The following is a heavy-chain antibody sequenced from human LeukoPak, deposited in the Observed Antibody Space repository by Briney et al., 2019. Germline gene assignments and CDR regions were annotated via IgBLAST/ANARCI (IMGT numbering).Heavy chain of an antibody. Sequence: GGSLRLSCAASGFTLNSFIMQWVRQVPGKSLEWVALISGDGATTDYASSVEGRFTISRDNTQNSLFLEMNNLGTEDTALYYCAKSGLGGPGIFAGRGSPSYYYYLAVWGKGTSVIVS. J-gene: IGHJ6*03. CDR3: AKSGLGGPGIFAGRGSPSYYYYLAV. CDR1: GFTLNSFI. V-gene: IGHV3-43*01. CDR2: ISGDGATT. D-gene: IGHD2-15*01.